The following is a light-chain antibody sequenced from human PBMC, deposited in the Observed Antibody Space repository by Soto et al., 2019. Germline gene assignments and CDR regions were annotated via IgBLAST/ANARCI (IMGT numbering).Light chain of an antibody. CDR1: QSVSSSY. CDR3: QQYGSSPVT. J-gene: IGKJ1*01. CDR2: GAS. Sequence: EIVLTQSPGTLSLSPGERATLSCRASQSVSSSYLAWYQQKPGQAPRLLIYGASSRATGIPDRFSGSGSGTDFPLTISRLEPDDFAVYYCQQYGSSPVTFGQGPQVAIK. V-gene: IGKV3-20*01.